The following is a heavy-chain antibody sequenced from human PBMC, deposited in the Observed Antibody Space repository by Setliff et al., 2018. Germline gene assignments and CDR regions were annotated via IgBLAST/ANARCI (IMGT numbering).Heavy chain of an antibody. Sequence: PSETLSLTCRVSGDSISDYHWSWIRQPPGQGLEWIGYIYSSGRTNYNPSLKSRVSLSLDTSKNQFSLRLSLVTAADTATYYCARQKEYSGRSCFQHWGQGIPVTVSS. CDR2: IYSSGRT. V-gene: IGHV4-59*08. CDR1: GDSISDYH. D-gene: IGHD1-26*01. CDR3: ARQKEYSGRSCFQH. J-gene: IGHJ1*01.